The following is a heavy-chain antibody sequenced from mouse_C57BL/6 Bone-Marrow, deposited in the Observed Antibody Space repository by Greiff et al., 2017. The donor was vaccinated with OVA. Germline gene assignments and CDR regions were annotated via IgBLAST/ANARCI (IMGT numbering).Heavy chain of an antibody. CDR2: ISDGGSYT. V-gene: IGHV5-4*03. CDR3: ARLGLFYTRMDY. J-gene: IGHJ4*01. CDR1: GFTFSSYA. D-gene: IGHD4-1*01. Sequence: EVMLVESGGGLVKPGGSLKLSCAASGFTFSSYAMSWVRQTPEKRLEWVATISDGGSYTYYPDNVKGRFTISRDNAKNNLYLQMSHLKSEDTAMYYCARLGLFYTRMDYWGQGTSVTVSS.